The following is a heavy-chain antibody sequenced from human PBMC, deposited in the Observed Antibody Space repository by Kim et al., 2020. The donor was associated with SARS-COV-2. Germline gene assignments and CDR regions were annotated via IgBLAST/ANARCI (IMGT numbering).Heavy chain of an antibody. CDR2: ISYDGSGK. CDR1: GFTFSNFA. J-gene: IGHJ4*02. CDR3: ARGPATYGSGGYYPDY. Sequence: GGSLRLSCAASGFTFSNFAMHWVRQAPGKGLEWVAFISYDGSGKYYADSVKGLFTISRDNSKTTLYLQLNSLRPEDAAMYYCARGPATYGSGGYYPDYCGQGTLVTVSS. D-gene: IGHD3-10*01. V-gene: IGHV3-30*04.